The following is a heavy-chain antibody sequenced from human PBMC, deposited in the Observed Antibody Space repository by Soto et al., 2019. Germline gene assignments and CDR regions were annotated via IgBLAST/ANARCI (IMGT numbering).Heavy chain of an antibody. V-gene: IGHV3-48*02. CDR3: ARDWYYDSSGYYDY. CDR2: ISSSSSTI. J-gene: IGHJ4*02. Sequence: GGSLRLSCAASGFTFSSYSMNWVRQAPGKGLEWVSYISSSSSTIYYADSVKGRFTISRDNAKNSLYLQMNSLRDEDTAVYYCARDWYYDSSGYYDYWGQGTLVTVSS. D-gene: IGHD3-22*01. CDR1: GFTFSSYS.